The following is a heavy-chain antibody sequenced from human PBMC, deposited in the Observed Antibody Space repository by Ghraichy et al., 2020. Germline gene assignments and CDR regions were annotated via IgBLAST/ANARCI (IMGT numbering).Heavy chain of an antibody. CDR2: ISRSRSYI. CDR1: GFTFSSYS. Sequence: GGSLRLSCAASGFTFSSYSMNWVRQAPGKGLEWVSSISRSRSYIYYADPVKGRFTISRDNAKNSLYLQMNSLRAEDTAVYYCARGVDIVATIYGDYYYYYMDVWGKGTTVTVSS. CDR3: ARGVDIVATIYGDYYYYYMDV. D-gene: IGHD5-12*01. V-gene: IGHV3-21*01. J-gene: IGHJ6*03.